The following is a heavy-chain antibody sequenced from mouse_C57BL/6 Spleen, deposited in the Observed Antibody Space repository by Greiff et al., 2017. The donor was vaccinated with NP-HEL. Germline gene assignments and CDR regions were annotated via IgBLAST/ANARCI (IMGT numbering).Heavy chain of an antibody. CDR1: GYSITSGYY. Sequence: EVHLVESGPGLVKPSQSLSLTCSVTGYSITSGYYWNWIRQFPGNKLEWMGYISYDGSNNYNPSLKNRISITRDTSKNQFFLKLNSVTTEDTATYYCARRLGRYYFDYWGQGTTLTVSS. D-gene: IGHD4-1*01. CDR3: ARRLGRYYFDY. CDR2: ISYDGSN. J-gene: IGHJ2*01. V-gene: IGHV3-6*01.